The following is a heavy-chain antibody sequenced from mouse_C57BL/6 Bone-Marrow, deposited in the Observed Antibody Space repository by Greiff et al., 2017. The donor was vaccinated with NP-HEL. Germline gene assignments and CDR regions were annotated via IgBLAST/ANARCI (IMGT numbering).Heavy chain of an antibody. CDR3: AKGVYYGNYGGFAY. V-gene: IGHV1-80*01. Sequence: QVQLQQSGAELVKPGASVKISCKASGYAFSSYWMNWVKQRPGKGLEWIGQIYPGDGDTNYNGKFKGKATLTADKSSSTAYMQLSSLTSEDSAVYFCAKGVYYGNYGGFAYWGQGTLVIVSA. D-gene: IGHD2-1*01. CDR1: GYAFSSYW. CDR2: IYPGDGDT. J-gene: IGHJ3*01.